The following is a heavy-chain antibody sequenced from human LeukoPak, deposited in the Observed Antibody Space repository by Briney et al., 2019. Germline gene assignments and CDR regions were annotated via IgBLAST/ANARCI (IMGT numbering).Heavy chain of an antibody. CDR3: ARDPGLGYCSGGSCYGPGY. V-gene: IGHV3-7*01. Sequence: GGSLRLSCAASGFTFSSYNMNWVRQAPGKGLEWVANIKQDGSEKYYVDSVKGRFTISRDNAKNSLYLQMNSLRAEDTAVYYCARDPGLGYCSGGSCYGPGYWGQGTLVTVSS. CDR1: GFTFSSYN. CDR2: IKQDGSEK. J-gene: IGHJ4*02. D-gene: IGHD2-15*01.